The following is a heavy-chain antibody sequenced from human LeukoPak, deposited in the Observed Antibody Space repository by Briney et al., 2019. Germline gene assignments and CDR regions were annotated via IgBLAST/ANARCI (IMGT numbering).Heavy chain of an antibody. CDR2: ISGSGGST. J-gene: IGHJ4*02. CDR3: AKDLLRGVIIIFDY. CDR1: GFTFSSYA. D-gene: IGHD3-10*01. Sequence: GGSLRLSCAASGFTFSSYAMSWVRQAPGKGLEWVSAISGSGGSTYYADSMKGRFTISRDNSKNTLYLQMNSLRAEDTAVYYCAKDLLRGVIIIFDYWGQGTLVTVSS. V-gene: IGHV3-23*01.